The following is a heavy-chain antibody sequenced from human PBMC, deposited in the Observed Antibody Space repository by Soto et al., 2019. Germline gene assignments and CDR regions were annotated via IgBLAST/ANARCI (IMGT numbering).Heavy chain of an antibody. CDR1: GASVNSGGYY. CDR3: ASGTAWEVLLAY. D-gene: IGHD1-26*01. CDR2: IYFSGST. J-gene: IGHJ4*02. Sequence: QVQLQESGPGLVKPSQTLSLTCTVSGASVNSGGYYWSWIRQLPGKGLEWIGYIYFSGSTYYNPSLESRVTVSLDTSQNQYSLKLSSVNAADTAVYYCASGTAWEVLLAYWGQGTLVTVSS. V-gene: IGHV4-31*03.